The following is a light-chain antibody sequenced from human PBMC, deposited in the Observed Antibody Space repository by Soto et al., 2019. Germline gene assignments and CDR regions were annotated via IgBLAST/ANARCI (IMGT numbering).Light chain of an antibody. V-gene: IGLV1-47*01. CDR3: AAWDDSLSGRV. Sequence: QSVLTQPPSASGTPGQRVTISCSGSSSNIGSNYVYWYQQLLGTAPKLLIYRNNQRPSGVPDRFSGSKSGTSASLAISGLRSEDEADYYCAAWDDSLSGRVFGTGTKVTVL. J-gene: IGLJ1*01. CDR2: RNN. CDR1: SSNIGSNY.